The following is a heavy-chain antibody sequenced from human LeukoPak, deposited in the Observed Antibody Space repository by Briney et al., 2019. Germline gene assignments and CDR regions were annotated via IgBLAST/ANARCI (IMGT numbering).Heavy chain of an antibody. CDR1: GGSISSGSYY. V-gene: IGHV4-61*02. D-gene: IGHD6-13*01. CDR3: ARGPHSSTGDY. CDR2: IYTSGST. Sequence: SQTLSLTCTVSGGSISSGSYYWSWIRQPAGKGLEWIGRIYTSGSTNYNPSLKSRVTISVDTSKNQFSLKLSSVTAADTAVYYCARGPHSSTGDYWGQGTLVTVSS. J-gene: IGHJ4*02.